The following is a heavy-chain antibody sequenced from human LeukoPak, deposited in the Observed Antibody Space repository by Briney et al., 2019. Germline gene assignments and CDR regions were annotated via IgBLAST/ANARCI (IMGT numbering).Heavy chain of an antibody. D-gene: IGHD6-19*01. CDR1: GFTFSSYA. V-gene: IGHV3-30*04. Sequence: GGSLRLSCAASGFTFSSYAMHWVRQAPGKGLEWVAVISYDGSNKYCADSVKGRFTISRDNSKNTLYLQMNSLRAEDTAVYYCARGTQWLLLGYFQHWGQGTLVTVSS. J-gene: IGHJ1*01. CDR3: ARGTQWLLLGYFQH. CDR2: ISYDGSNK.